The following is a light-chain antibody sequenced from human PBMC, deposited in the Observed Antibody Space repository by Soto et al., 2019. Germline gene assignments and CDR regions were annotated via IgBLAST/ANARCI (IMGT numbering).Light chain of an antibody. V-gene: IGKV3-15*01. Sequence: EIMMTQSPATLSLSPGERATLSCRASQNVNSDLAWYQQKPGQAPRLLIYGASTRATGIPARFNGRGSGTEFTLTSSGLQSEDFAIYYCQQYHNWPPLTFGGGTKVEIK. CDR2: GAS. J-gene: IGKJ4*01. CDR3: QQYHNWPPLT. CDR1: QNVNSD.